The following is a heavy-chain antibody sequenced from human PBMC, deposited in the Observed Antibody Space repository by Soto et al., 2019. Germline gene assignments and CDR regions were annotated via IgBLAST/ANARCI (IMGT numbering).Heavy chain of an antibody. CDR3: ARAVYGSGSYSRLNYGMDV. Sequence: SETLSLTCAVYGGSFSGYYWSWIRQPPGKGLEWIGEINHSGSTNYNPSLKSRVTISVDTSKNQFSLKLSSVTAADTAVYYCARAVYGSGSYSRLNYGMDVWGQGTTVTVSS. CDR1: GGSFSGYY. D-gene: IGHD3-10*01. J-gene: IGHJ6*02. V-gene: IGHV4-34*01. CDR2: INHSGST.